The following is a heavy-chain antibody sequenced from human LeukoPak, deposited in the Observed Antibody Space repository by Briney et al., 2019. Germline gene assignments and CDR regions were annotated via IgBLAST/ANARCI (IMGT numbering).Heavy chain of an antibody. V-gene: IGHV4-4*02. J-gene: IGHJ4*02. CDR1: GGSITQTNY. CDR3: AREGGPYRPLDY. CDR2: VNLQGST. Sequence: SETLSLTCDVSGGSITQTNYWTWGRQPPGKGLEWNGEVNLQGSTNYNPSLMRRVAISVDTSANHVSLQLTSVTAADTAVYYCAREGGPYRPLDYSGQGTLVTVSS.